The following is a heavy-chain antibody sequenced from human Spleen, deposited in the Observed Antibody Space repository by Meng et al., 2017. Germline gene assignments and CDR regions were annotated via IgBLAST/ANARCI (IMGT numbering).Heavy chain of an antibody. J-gene: IGHJ5*02. D-gene: IGHD2-21*01. CDR2: IHFSGST. Sequence: VQLQDPVPALVKPSQTLSRTRPPYGGSINGGEYYWSWIRQPPGKGLEWIGYIHFSGSTYYNPSLNSRITISVDMSRNQFSLRLTSVNSADMTVYYCARVNSDCGGVMCYKGWFDPWGQGTLVTVSS. V-gene: IGHV4-30-4*01. CDR3: ARVNSDCGGVMCYKGWFDP. CDR1: GGSINGGEYY.